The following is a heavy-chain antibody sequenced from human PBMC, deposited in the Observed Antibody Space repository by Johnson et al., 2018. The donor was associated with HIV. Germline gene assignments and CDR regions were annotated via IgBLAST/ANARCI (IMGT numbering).Heavy chain of an antibody. CDR1: GFTFSSYA. CDR3: AKGAIIRDAFDI. D-gene: IGHD4-17*01. Sequence: QVQLVESGGGVVQPGRSLRLSCAASGFTFSSYAMYWVRQAPGKGLEWVAVISYDGSNKYYPDSVRGRFTISRDNSKNTLYLQMNSLRAEDTAVYYCAKGAIIRDAFDIWGQGTMVTVSS. V-gene: IGHV3-30-3*01. J-gene: IGHJ3*02. CDR2: ISYDGSNK.